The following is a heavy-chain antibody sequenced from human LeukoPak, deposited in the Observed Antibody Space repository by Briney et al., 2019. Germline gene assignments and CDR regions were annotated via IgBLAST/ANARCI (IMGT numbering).Heavy chain of an antibody. Sequence: GASVKVSCKASGYTFTSYSISRVRQAPGQGLEWMGIINPSGGSTSYAQKFQGRVTMTRDTSTSTAYMELRSLRSDDTAVYYCARDSSGCFDYWGQGTLVTVSS. J-gene: IGHJ4*02. CDR2: INPSGGST. D-gene: IGHD6-19*01. CDR1: GYTFTSYS. V-gene: IGHV1-46*01. CDR3: ARDSSGCFDY.